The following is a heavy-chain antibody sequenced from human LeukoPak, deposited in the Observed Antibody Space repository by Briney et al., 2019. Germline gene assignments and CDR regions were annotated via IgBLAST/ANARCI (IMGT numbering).Heavy chain of an antibody. CDR1: GGSIRNYY. D-gene: IGHD3-10*01. J-gene: IGHJ5*02. CDR3: ARGPRFGELLWHWFDP. CDR2: MYHSGST. V-gene: IGHV4-38-2*02. Sequence: SETLSLTCTVAGGSIRNYYWTWIRQPPGKGLEWIGSMYHSGSTYYNPPLKSRVTISEDTSKNQFSLKLRSVTAADTAVYYCARGPRFGELLWHWFDPWGQGTLVTVSS.